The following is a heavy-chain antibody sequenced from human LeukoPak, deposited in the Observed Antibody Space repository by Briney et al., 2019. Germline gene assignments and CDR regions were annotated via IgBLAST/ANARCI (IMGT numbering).Heavy chain of an antibody. V-gene: IGHV3-23*01. CDR3: AKDRSIGTYYTFDH. CDR1: GFTFSSYA. D-gene: IGHD1-26*01. J-gene: IGHJ4*02. CDR2: ISASGVMT. Sequence: GGSLRLSCAASGFTFSSYAMTWVRQAPGKGLEWVSSISASGVMTYYADSVKGRFTVSRDNSKNSLYLQMNSLTAADTAVYYCAKDRSIGTYYTFDHWGQGTLVTVSS.